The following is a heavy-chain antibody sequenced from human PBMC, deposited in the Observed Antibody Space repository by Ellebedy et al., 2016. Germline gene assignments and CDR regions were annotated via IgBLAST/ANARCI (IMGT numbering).Heavy chain of an antibody. CDR2: ISYTGTT. CDR3: ARTSMSGEWPHFDS. V-gene: IGHV4-59*08. D-gene: IGHD3-10*01. J-gene: IGHJ4*02. Sequence: SETLSLTCTVSGGFSNTYYWSWIRQSPGKGLEWIGYISYTGTTYYDSSLHSRVTIPVDTSKNQFSLNLRSVTATDAAVYYCARTSMSGEWPHFDSWGQGTLVSVSS. CDR1: GGFSNTYY.